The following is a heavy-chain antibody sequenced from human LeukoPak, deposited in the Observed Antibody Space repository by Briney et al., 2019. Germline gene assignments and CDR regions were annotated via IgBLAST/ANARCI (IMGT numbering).Heavy chain of an antibody. CDR1: GFTFSSYS. CDR2: ISSSSSYI. CDR3: ARDVLATVTTWNFDY. D-gene: IGHD4-17*01. V-gene: IGHV3-21*01. Sequence: GGSLRLSCAASGFTFSSYSMNWVRQAPGKGLEWVSSISSSSSYIYYADSVKGRFTISRDNAKNSLYLQMNSLRAEDTAVYYCARDVLATVTTWNFDYWGQGTLVTVSS. J-gene: IGHJ4*02.